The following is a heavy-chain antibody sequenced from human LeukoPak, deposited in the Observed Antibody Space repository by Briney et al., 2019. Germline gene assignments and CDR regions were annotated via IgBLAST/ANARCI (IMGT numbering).Heavy chain of an antibody. CDR1: GYTFTSYY. Sequence: ASVKVSCKASGYTFTSYYMHWVRQAPGQGLEGMGIINPSGGSTSYAQKFQGRVTMTRDTSTSTVYMELSSLRSEDTAVYYCQRDRGRFLEWLLPTGFDYWGQGTLVTVSS. J-gene: IGHJ4*02. CDR3: QRDRGRFLEWLLPTGFDY. CDR2: INPSGGST. D-gene: IGHD3-3*01. V-gene: IGHV1-46*01.